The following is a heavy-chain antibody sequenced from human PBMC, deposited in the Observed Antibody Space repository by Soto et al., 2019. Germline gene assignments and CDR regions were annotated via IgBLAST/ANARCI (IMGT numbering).Heavy chain of an antibody. CDR3: AKGWAMVRGVIIGYFDY. J-gene: IGHJ4*02. CDR2: ISYDGSNK. Sequence: PGGSLRLSCAASGFTFSSYGMHWVRQAPGKGLEWVAVISYDGSNKYYADSVKGRFTISRDNSKNTLYLQMSSLRAEDTAVYYCAKGWAMVRGVIIGYFDYWGQGTLVTVSS. V-gene: IGHV3-30*18. CDR1: GFTFSSYG. D-gene: IGHD3-10*01.